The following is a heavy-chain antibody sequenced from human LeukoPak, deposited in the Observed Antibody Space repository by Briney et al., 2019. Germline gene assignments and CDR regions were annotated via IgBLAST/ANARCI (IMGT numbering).Heavy chain of an antibody. D-gene: IGHD2-2*01. CDR1: GFTFSSYG. J-gene: IGHJ4*02. V-gene: IGHV3-33*01. CDR2: IWYDGSNK. CDR3: ARSFFDIVVVPAAKTYLEGGGGGFDY. Sequence: PGGSLRLSCAASGFTFSSYGMHWVRQAPGKGLEWVAVIWYDGSNKYYADSVKGRFTISRDNSKNTLYLQMNSLRAEDTAVYYCARSFFDIVVVPAAKTYLEGGGGGFDYWGQGTLVTVSS.